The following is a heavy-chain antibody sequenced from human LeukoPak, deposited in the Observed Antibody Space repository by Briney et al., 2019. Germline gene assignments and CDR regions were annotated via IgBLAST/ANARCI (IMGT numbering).Heavy chain of an antibody. Sequence: GGSLRLSCAASGFTFSSFDMHWVRQPSGQGLEWVSTIGTASDTYYPGSVEGRFTLSRDNAKNSLYLQMNSLTAGDTAVYYCARGPPRGKYYYMDVWGKGTTVAVSS. CDR1: GFTFSSFD. V-gene: IGHV3-13*01. CDR3: ARGPPRGKYYYMDV. D-gene: IGHD1-1*01. J-gene: IGHJ6*03. CDR2: IGTASDT.